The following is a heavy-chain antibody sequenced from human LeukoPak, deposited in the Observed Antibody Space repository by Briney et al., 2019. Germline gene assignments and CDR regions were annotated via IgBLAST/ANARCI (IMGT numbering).Heavy chain of an antibody. D-gene: IGHD3-10*01. CDR1: GFTFSSYG. CDR2: ISGSGGST. Sequence: GGSLRLSCAASGFTFSSYGMSWVRQATGKGLEWVSAISGSGGSTYYADSVKGRFTISRDNAKNTLYLQMNSLRAEDTAVYYCARDQDYYGSGSYYKAWGQGTLVTVSS. V-gene: IGHV3-23*01. J-gene: IGHJ5*02. CDR3: ARDQDYYGSGSYYKA.